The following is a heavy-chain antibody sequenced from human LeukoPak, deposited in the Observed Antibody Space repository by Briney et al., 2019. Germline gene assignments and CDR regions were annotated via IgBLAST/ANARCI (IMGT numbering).Heavy chain of an antibody. CDR3: ATPLLDASGSGFDY. J-gene: IGHJ4*02. CDR2: ITGSGHTT. D-gene: IGHD3-10*01. CDR1: GFTFSSYA. V-gene: IGHV3-23*01. Sequence: GGSLRLSCAASGFTFSSYAMRWVRQAPGKGLEWVSGITGSGHTTYYADSVKGRFTISRDNSKNTLYLQMNSLRAEDTAVYYCATPLLDASGSGFDYWAREPWSPSPQ.